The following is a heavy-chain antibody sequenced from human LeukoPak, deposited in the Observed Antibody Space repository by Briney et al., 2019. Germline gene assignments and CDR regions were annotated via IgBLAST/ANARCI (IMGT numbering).Heavy chain of an antibody. V-gene: IGHV4-30-2*01. CDR1: GGSLSRSGYS. D-gene: IGHD3-16*01. J-gene: IGHJ5*02. CDR2: ISHNGST. CDR3: ARRTLCCGERFDP. Sequence: SETLSLTCAVSGGSLSRSGYSWSWIRQPPGGGLEWIGYISHNGSTYYNPSLKSRVTISVDRSKIQFSLKLSSVTAADTAVYYCARRTLCCGERFDPWGQGTLVTVSS.